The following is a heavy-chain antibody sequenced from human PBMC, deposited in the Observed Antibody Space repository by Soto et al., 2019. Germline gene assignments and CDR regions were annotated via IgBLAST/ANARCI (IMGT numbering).Heavy chain of an antibody. V-gene: IGHV3-30*18. CDR3: AKGVVGASTYFQH. J-gene: IGHJ1*01. Sequence: QVQLVESGGVVVQPGRSLRLSCAASGFTFSSYGMHWVRQAPGKGLEWVAVISYDGSDKYYEDSVKGRFTISRENSNNTLYLQMAGLRAEDTAVYYCAKGVVGASTYFQHWGQGTLVSVSS. CDR1: GFTFSSYG. D-gene: IGHD1-26*01. CDR2: ISYDGSDK.